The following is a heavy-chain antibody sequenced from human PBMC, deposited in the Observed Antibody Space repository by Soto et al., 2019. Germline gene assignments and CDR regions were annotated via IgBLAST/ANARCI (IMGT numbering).Heavy chain of an antibody. CDR2: IIPMFGTA. V-gene: IGHV1-69*01. D-gene: IGHD3-10*01. Sequence: QVQLVQSGAEVKKPGSSVKVSCKASGDTYSSYIMTWVRQAPGQGLEWMGGIIPMFGTANTAQKFHGRVTITADESTNTAHMELRSLRSEDTAVYYCARGGPIGRWFDPWGQGTLVIVSS. CDR3: ARGGPIGRWFDP. CDR1: GDTYSSYI. J-gene: IGHJ5*02.